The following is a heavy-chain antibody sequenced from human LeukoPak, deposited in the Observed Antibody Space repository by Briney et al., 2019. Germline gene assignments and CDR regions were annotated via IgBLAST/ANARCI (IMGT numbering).Heavy chain of an antibody. D-gene: IGHD2-2*01. Sequence: GASVKVSCKVSGYTLTELSMHWVRQAPGKGLEWMAGFDPEDGETIYAQKFQGRVTITEDTSTDTAYMELSSLRSEDTAVYYCATGLEYQLLFYFDYWGQGTLVTVSS. V-gene: IGHV1-24*01. CDR1: GYTLTELS. CDR3: ATGLEYQLLFYFDY. CDR2: FDPEDGET. J-gene: IGHJ4*02.